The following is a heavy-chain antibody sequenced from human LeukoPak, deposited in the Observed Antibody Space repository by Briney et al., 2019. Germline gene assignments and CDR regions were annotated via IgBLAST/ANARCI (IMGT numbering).Heavy chain of an antibody. D-gene: IGHD6-13*01. V-gene: IGHV4-39*01. J-gene: IGHJ4*02. CDR2: IYSSGTT. Sequence: SETLSLTCTVSGGSISTNYYWGWIRQPPGKGLEWIGTIYSSGTTYYNLSLKSRVTISVDTSKNQFSLNLNSVTAADTALYYCARQRITAADGTKGNFDYWGQGTLVTVSS. CDR3: ARQRITAADGTKGNFDY. CDR1: GGSISTNYY.